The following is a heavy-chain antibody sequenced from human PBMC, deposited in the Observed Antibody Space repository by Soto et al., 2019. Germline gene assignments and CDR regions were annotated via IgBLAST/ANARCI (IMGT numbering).Heavy chain of an antibody. J-gene: IGHJ4*02. CDR2: VNPNNGDT. D-gene: IGHD3-10*01. CDR1: GYTFSNYD. V-gene: IGHV1-8*01. Sequence: QVQLVQSGAELKKPGASLKVSCKASGYTFSNYDMNWLRQATGQGPEWIGWVNPNNGDTGYVQKYQGRVTLTTDISTTTAYMELTSLRSEETAISYCAKVSRKGSAIDFDYWGQGTLITVSS. CDR3: AKVSRKGSAIDFDY.